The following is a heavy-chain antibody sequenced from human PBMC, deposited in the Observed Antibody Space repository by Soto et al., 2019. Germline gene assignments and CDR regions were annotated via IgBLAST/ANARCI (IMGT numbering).Heavy chain of an antibody. V-gene: IGHV1-2*02. CDR2: IIPNNGGT. D-gene: IGHD3-22*01. Sequence: GXSVKVSFKAAGYPLTGYYMHWGRQAPGQGLEWMGWIIPNNGGTKYAQKFQDRVTMTRDTSISTAYMELSRLRSDDTAVYYCARGTFDSSGDYFAGWFGPWGQGTLVTVSS. J-gene: IGHJ5*02. CDR3: ARGTFDSSGDYFAGWFGP. CDR1: GYPLTGYY.